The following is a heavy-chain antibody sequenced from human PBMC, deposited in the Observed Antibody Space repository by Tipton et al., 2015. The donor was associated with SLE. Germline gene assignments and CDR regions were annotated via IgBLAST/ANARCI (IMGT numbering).Heavy chain of an antibody. J-gene: IGHJ3*02. CDR3: AKASVDYGERTAFDI. CDR1: GFTFSSYG. Sequence: SLRLSCAASGFTFSSYGMHWVRQAPGKGLEWVAVISYDGSNKYYADSVKGRFTISRDNSKNTLYLQMNSLRAEDTAVCYCAKASVDYGERTAFDIWGQGTMVTVSS. D-gene: IGHD4-17*01. CDR2: ISYDGSNK. V-gene: IGHV3-30*18.